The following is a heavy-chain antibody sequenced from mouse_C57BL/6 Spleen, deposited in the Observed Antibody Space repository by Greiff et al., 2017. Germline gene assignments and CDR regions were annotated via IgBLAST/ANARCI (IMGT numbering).Heavy chain of an antibody. D-gene: IGHD2-5*01. J-gene: IGHJ1*03. V-gene: IGHV1-18*01. CDR3: ARERIYSNYGYFDV. CDR1: GYTFTDYN. CDR2: INPNNGGT. Sequence: EVKLMESGPELVKPGASVKIPCKASGYTFTDYNMDWVKQSHGKSLEWIGDINPNNGGTIYNQKFKGKATLTVDKSSSTAYMELRSLTSEDTAVYYCARERIYSNYGYFDVWGTGTTVTVSS.